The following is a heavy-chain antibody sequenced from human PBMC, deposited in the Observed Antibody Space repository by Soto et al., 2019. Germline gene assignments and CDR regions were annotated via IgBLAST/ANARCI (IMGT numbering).Heavy chain of an antibody. V-gene: IGHV1-46*01. D-gene: IGHD2-15*01. J-gene: IGHJ4*02. Sequence: QVQLVQSGAEVKRPGASGKVSCKASGYTFTTYYMHWVRQAPGQGLEWLGIINPNGGSTTYAQKFQGRVTMTRDTSTSTVYLELSSLRSEDTAVYYCARAGYCSGGTCFHGNCDYWGQGTLVTVSA. CDR2: INPNGGST. CDR1: GYTFTTYY. CDR3: ARAGYCSGGTCFHGNCDY.